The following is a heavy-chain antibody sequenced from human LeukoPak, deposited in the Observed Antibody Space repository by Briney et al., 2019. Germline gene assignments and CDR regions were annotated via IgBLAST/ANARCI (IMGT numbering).Heavy chain of an antibody. CDR2: IYYSGST. CDR1: GGSISSYY. CDR3: ARDGYYDILTGTDF. J-gene: IGHJ4*02. Sequence: SETLSLTCTVSGGSISSYYWSWIRQPPGKGLEWIGYIYYSGSTNFNPSLKSRVTISVDTSKNQFSLKLISVTAADTAVYYCARDGYYDILTGTDFWGQGTLVTVSS. D-gene: IGHD3-9*01. V-gene: IGHV4-59*01.